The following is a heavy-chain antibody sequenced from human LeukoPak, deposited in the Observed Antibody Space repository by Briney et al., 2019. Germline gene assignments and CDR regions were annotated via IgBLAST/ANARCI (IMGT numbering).Heavy chain of an antibody. D-gene: IGHD5-18*01. V-gene: IGHV3-7*01. CDR1: GFAFENYW. J-gene: IGHJ4*02. CDR2: IKQDGSVE. Sequence: GGSLRLSCAASGFAFENYWMSWVRQAPGKGPEWVANIKQDGSVEHYLDSVKGRFNISRDNAKNSLILQMNSLRVEDTAVYYCARWAGVTDYWGQGTLVPVSS. CDR3: ARWAGVTDY.